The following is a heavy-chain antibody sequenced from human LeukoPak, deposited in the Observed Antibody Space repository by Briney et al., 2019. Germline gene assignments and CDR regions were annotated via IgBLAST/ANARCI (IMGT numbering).Heavy chain of an antibody. CDR1: GFTFDDYA. Sequence: GGSLRLSCAASGFTFDDYAMHWVRQAPGKGLEWVSLISGDGGSTYYADSVKGRFTIPRDNSKNSLYLQMNSLGTEDTALYYCAKDWVSDDWLLRGRYYYYGMDVWAKGPRSPSP. J-gene: IGHJ6*02. V-gene: IGHV3-43*02. CDR2: ISGDGGST. D-gene: IGHD3-9*01. CDR3: AKDWVSDDWLLRGRYYYYGMDV.